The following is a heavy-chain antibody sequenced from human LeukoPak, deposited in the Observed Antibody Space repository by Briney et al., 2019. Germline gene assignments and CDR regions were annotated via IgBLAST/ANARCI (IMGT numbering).Heavy chain of an antibody. J-gene: IGHJ6*02. V-gene: IGHV4-34*01. CDR3: ARGGKSSSWYVSKGAYYYGMDV. CDR2: INHSGST. Sequence: SETLSLTCAVYGGSFSGYYWSWIRQPPGKGLEWIGEINHSGSTNYNPSLKSRVTISVDTSKNQLSLKLSSVTAADTAVYYCARGGKSSSWYVSKGAYYYGMDVWGQGTTVTVSS. D-gene: IGHD6-13*01. CDR1: GGSFSGYY.